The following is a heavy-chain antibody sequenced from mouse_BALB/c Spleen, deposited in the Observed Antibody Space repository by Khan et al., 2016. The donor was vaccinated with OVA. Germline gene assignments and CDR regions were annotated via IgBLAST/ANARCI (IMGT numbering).Heavy chain of an antibody. Sequence: QVQLQQSGAELARPGASVKMSCKASGYTFTSHSMHWIKQRPGQGLEWIGNINPSNAYTNYNQKFKDKATSTADKSSSTAYMQLSSLTSEDSAVYYCERDFHYDGSRGALDYWGQGTSVTVSS. CDR3: ERDFHYDGSRGALDY. V-gene: IGHV1-4*01. CDR1: GYTFTSHS. CDR2: INPSNAYT. D-gene: IGHD1-1*01. J-gene: IGHJ4*01.